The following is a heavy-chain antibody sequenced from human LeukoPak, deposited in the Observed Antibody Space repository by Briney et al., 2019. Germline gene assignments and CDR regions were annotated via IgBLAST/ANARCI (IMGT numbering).Heavy chain of an antibody. Sequence: GGSLRLTCAASGFTFTSYWMHWVRQPPGKGLVWVSRVEHDGSRTAYADSVTGRFTISRDNARNMVYLQMNSLRAEDTAVYYCATDLGWGQGTLVTVSS. V-gene: IGHV3-74*01. CDR2: VEHDGSRT. CDR3: ATDLG. J-gene: IGHJ4*02. D-gene: IGHD4-17*01. CDR1: GFTFTSYW.